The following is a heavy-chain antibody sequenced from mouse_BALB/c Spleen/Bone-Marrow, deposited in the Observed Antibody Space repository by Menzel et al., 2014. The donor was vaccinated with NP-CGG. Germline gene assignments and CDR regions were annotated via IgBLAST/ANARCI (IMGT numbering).Heavy chain of an antibody. CDR3: ARKAYYYAMDY. Sequence: VQLQQSGPGLVQPSQSLSITCTVSGFSLTSYGVHWVRQPPGKGPEWLGVIWSGGSTDYNAAFISRLSISKDNSKSQVFFKMNSLQADDTAMYYCARKAYYYAMDYWGQGTSVTVSS. V-gene: IGHV2-4*02. CDR2: IWSGGST. CDR1: GFSLTSYG. J-gene: IGHJ4*01.